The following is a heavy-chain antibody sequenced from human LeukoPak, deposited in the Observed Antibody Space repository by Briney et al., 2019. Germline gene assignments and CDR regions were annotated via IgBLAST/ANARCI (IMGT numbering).Heavy chain of an antibody. CDR2: IYYSGAT. V-gene: IGHV4-39*01. Sequence: PSETLSLTCTVSGGSISIISYYWGWIRQPPGKGLEWIGSIYYSGATYYNPSLKGRLTISVDTSQTQFSLKLSSVTAADTAVYYCARMSCSGGGCHGYYYYGMDVWGQGTTVTVSS. J-gene: IGHJ6*02. CDR1: GGSISIISYY. CDR3: ARMSCSGGGCHGYYYYGMDV. D-gene: IGHD2-15*01.